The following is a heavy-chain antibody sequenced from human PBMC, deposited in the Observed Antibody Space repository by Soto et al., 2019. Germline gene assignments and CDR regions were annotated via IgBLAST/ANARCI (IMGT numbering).Heavy chain of an antibody. V-gene: IGHV4-34*02. CDR1: GESVNGYY. D-gene: IGHD3-3*01. CDR3: ATRITVFGLLIPPFDP. CDR2: INHTGGT. J-gene: IGHJ5*02. Sequence: QVHLQQWGAGLLKPSETLSLTCAVYGESVNGYYWNWIRQPPGKGLEWIGEINHTGGTHYNPSLKSLVTMSVDTSKNQFSLRLSSVTAADTAIYYCATRITVFGLLIPPFDPWGQGTQVTGSS.